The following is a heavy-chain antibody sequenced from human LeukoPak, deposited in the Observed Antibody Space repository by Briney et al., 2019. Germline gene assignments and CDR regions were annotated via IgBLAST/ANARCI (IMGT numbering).Heavy chain of an antibody. Sequence: PGGSLRLSCEGSGFTFRSHAMSWVRQAPEKGLEFVSGIYENGGTTYYADSVKGRFSISRDNSKNTLYLQMDSLRGEDTAVYYCAKDFRIGYSAHFGYWGQGALVTVSS. V-gene: IGHV3-23*01. D-gene: IGHD2-21*01. CDR3: AKDFRIGYSAHFGY. CDR2: IYENGGTT. J-gene: IGHJ4*02. CDR1: GFTFRSHA.